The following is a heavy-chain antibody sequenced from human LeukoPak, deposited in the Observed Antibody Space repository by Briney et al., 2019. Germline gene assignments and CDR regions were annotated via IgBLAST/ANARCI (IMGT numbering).Heavy chain of an antibody. CDR3: ARARGGGSYRGYYFDY. CDR1: GCTFSSYSLY. D-gene: IGHD1-26*01. Sequence: SETLTLTCTASGCTFSSYSLYWSCLAPPAGQELVSIMSICSSGSNNYNPFLKSRVTISVDTSKNQYSLKLSSVTAADTAVYYCARARGGGSYRGYYFDYWGQGTLVTVSS. J-gene: IGHJ4*02. V-gene: IGHV4-61*02. CDR2: ICSSGSN.